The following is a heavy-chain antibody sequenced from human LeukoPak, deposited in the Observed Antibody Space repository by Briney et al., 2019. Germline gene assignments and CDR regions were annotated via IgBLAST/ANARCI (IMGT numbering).Heavy chain of an antibody. CDR2: ISYDGSNE. J-gene: IGHJ4*02. V-gene: IGHV3-30*18. Sequence: SGGSLRLSGAASGFTFSTYGMHWVRQAPGKGLEGVAVISYDGSNEYYADSVKGRFTISRDNSKNTLYLQMSSLRAEDTAVYYCAKEFNRGLPDYWGQGTLVTVPS. CDR3: AKEFNRGLPDY. D-gene: IGHD2-21*01. CDR1: GFTFSTYG.